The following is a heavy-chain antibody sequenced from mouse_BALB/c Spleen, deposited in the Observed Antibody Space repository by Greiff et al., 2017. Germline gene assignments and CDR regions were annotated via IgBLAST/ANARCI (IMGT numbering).Heavy chain of an antibody. V-gene: IGHV1-7*01. Sequence: QVQLQQSGAELAKPGASVKMSCKASGYTFTSYWMHWVKQRPGQGLEWIGYINPSTGYTEYNQKFKDKATLTADKSSSTAYMQLSSLTSEDSAVYYCAREDRYFFAYWGQGTLVTVSA. CDR1: GYTFTSYW. CDR3: AREDRYFFAY. J-gene: IGHJ3*01. D-gene: IGHD2-14*01. CDR2: INPSTGYT.